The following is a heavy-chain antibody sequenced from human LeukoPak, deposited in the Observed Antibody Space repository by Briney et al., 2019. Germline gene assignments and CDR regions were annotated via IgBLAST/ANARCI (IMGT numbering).Heavy chain of an antibody. Sequence: KPSETLSLTWAVDGGSSGGYYWNGVWVRQSAGKGREWGVEINDSGSTNYNPSLKSRVTISENKSLNQFSLRLSSVTAADTAVYFCARGATRRSFGEDYYYYMDVWGKGTTVTVSS. CDR1: GGSSGGYY. V-gene: IGHV4-34*01. D-gene: IGHD3-10*01. J-gene: IGHJ6*03. CDR3: ARGATRRSFGEDYYYYMDV. CDR2: INDSGST.